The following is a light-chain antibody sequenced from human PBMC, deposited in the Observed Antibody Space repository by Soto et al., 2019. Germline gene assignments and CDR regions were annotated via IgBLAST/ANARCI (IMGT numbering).Light chain of an antibody. CDR2: TAS. CDR3: QQHSNWPPKT. V-gene: IGKV1-9*01. CDR1: QGISSY. Sequence: IQLTPFPSSLSASVGDRVTITCLASQGISSYLAWYQIQPGEAPKLLIYTASTLQSGVPSRFSGSGSGTDFTLTISSLQPEDFAVYYCQQHSNWPPKTFGQGTKVDIK. J-gene: IGKJ1*01.